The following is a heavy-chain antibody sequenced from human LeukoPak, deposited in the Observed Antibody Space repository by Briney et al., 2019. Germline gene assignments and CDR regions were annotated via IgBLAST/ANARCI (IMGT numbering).Heavy chain of an antibody. Sequence: SETLSLTCTVSGGSISSYYWSWIRQPPGKGLEWIGYIYYSGSTNYNPSLKSRVTISVDTSKNQFSLKLSSVTAADTAVYYCARDATYSSGWYSYFDLWGRGTLVTVSS. J-gene: IGHJ2*01. CDR1: GGSISSYY. V-gene: IGHV4-59*01. D-gene: IGHD6-19*01. CDR3: ARDATYSSGWYSYFDL. CDR2: IYYSGST.